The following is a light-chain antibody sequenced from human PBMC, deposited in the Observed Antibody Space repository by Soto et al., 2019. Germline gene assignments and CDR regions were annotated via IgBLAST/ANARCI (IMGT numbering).Light chain of an antibody. V-gene: IGLV2-14*03. CDR2: DVS. CDR1: SSDVGGYNF. Sequence: QSALTQPASVSGSPGQSITISCTGTSSDVGGYNFVSWYQHHPGKAPKLIIYDVSNRPSGVSNRFSGSKSGNTASLTISGLQAEDDADYYCTSYTTRFPYVFRTGTKVTV. CDR3: TSYTTRFPYV. J-gene: IGLJ1*01.